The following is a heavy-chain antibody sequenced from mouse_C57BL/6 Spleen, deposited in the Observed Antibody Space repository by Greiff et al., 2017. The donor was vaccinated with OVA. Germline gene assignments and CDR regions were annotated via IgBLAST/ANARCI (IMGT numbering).Heavy chain of an antibody. Sequence: EVNVVESGGGLVKPGGSLKLSCAASGFTFSSYAMSWVRQTPEKRLEWVATISDGGSYTYYPDNVKGRFTISRDNAKNNLYLQMSHLKSEDTAMYYCARDLGFDYWGQGTTLTVSS. D-gene: IGHD3-3*01. V-gene: IGHV5-4*01. CDR1: GFTFSSYA. CDR2: ISDGGSYT. J-gene: IGHJ2*01. CDR3: ARDLGFDY.